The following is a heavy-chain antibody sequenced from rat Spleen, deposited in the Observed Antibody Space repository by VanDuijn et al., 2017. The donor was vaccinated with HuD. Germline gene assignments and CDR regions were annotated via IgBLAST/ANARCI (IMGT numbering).Heavy chain of an antibody. J-gene: IGHJ4*01. V-gene: IGHV5-22*01. CDR2: INSEGSNT. Sequence: EVQLVESGGGLVRPGGSLKVSCAASGFTFSDYYMAWVRQAPKKGLEWVASINSEGSNTYYRDSVKGRFTISRDNAKSTLYLQMNSLRSEDTATYYCARFYDGTFMDAWGQGASVTVSS. CDR3: ARFYDGTFMDA. D-gene: IGHD1-12*02. CDR1: GFTFSDYY.